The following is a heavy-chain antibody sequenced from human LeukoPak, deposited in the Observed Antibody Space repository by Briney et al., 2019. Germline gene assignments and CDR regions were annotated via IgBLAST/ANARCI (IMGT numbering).Heavy chain of an antibody. J-gene: IGHJ4*02. CDR2: INSDGSST. CDR1: GFTLGSYW. D-gene: IGHD3-10*01. V-gene: IGHV3-74*01. CDR3: ARDLSTTYYYGSGSSH. Sequence: GGSLRLSCAASGFTLGSYWMHWVRQAPGKGLVWFSRINSDGSSTSYADSVKGRFTISRDNAKNTLYLQMDSLRAEDTAVYYCARDLSTTYYYGSGSSHWGQGTLVTVSS.